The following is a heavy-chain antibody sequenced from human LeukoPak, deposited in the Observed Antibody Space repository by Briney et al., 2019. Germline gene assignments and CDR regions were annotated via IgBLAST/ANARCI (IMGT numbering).Heavy chain of an antibody. J-gene: IGHJ4*02. D-gene: IGHD2-15*01. CDR2: IFYSGST. CDR3: TRDVPRSAGYPDN. Sequence: SETLSLTCTVSGGSISSGDYYWSWIRQPPGKGLEWIGYIFYSGSTYYNPSLKSRVTISVDTSKNQFSLKLTSVTAADTAVYYCTRDVPRSAGYPDNWGQGTLVTVSS. CDR1: GGSISSGDYY. V-gene: IGHV4-30-4*01.